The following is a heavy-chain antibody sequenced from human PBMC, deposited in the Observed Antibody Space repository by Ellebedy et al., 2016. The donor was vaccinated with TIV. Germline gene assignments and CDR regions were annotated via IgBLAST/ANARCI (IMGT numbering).Heavy chain of an antibody. CDR1: GGAFNSSA. CDR2: IIPVFNIA. CDR3: ARGGVVAGNLPYYFDF. Sequence: SVKVSXKASGGAFNSSAFSWVRQAPGQGLEWMGGIIPVFNIATYAQRFKGRVTITADDSTSTVHMDLSSLSSEDSAVYYCARGGVVAGNLPYYFDFWGQGTLVTVSP. D-gene: IGHD6-19*01. V-gene: IGHV1-69*13. J-gene: IGHJ4*02.